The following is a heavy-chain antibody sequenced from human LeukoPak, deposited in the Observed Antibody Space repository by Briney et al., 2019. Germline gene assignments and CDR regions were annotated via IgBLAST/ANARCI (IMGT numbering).Heavy chain of an antibody. CDR3: ARRAPTRYFDY. J-gene: IGHJ4*02. Sequence: GGSLRLSCAASGFTFSSYWMHWVRQAPGKGLVWVSAINNGGSTTAYADSVKGRFTITRDNAKNTLYLQMNSLRAEDTAVYYCARRAPTRYFDYWGQGTLVTVSS. D-gene: IGHD5-24*01. CDR1: GFTFSSYW. CDR2: INNGGSTT. V-gene: IGHV3-74*01.